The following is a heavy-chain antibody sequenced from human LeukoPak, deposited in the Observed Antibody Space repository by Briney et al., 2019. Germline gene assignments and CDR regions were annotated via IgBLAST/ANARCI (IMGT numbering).Heavy chain of an antibody. CDR3: AREYSSALDP. V-gene: IGHV1-2*02. J-gene: IGHJ5*02. D-gene: IGHD6-19*01. CDR1: GYTFTGYY. Sequence: ASVKVSCKASGYTFTGYYMHWGRQAPGQGLEWRGWINPTSGVTNYAQKLQGRVTITRDTSLRTAYMELRRLRPDDTAVYYCAREYSSALDPWGQGTLGTVSS. CDR2: INPTSGVT.